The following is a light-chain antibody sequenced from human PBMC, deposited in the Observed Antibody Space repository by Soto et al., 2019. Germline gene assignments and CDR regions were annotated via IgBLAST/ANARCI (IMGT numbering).Light chain of an antibody. CDR2: EVS. CDR3: NSYATSSARV. Sequence: QSVLTQPASVSGSPGRSITISCTGTSSDVGAFNYVSWYQQHPGRAPKLIIYEVSSRPSGVSNRFSGSKSANTASLTISGLQAEDEADYYCNSYATSSARVFGGGTKLTVL. J-gene: IGLJ3*02. V-gene: IGLV2-14*01. CDR1: SSDVGAFNY.